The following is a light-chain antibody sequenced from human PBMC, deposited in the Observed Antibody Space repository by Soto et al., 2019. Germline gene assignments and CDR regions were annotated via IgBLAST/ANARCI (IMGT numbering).Light chain of an antibody. CDR1: SSDVGGYNY. J-gene: IGLJ2*01. CDR3: SSYTSSSPLVV. CDR2: DVS. Sequence: QSALTQPASVSGSPGQSITISCTGTSSDVGGYNYVSWYQQNPGKAPKLMIYDVSNRPSGVSNRVSGSKSGNTASLTISVIQAEDEAEYYCSSYTSSSPLVVFGGGTKLTVL. V-gene: IGLV2-14*01.